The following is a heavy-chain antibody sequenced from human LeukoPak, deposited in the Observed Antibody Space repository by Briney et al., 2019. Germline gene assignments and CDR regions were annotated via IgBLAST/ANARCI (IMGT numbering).Heavy chain of an antibody. CDR1: GYSIGSGYY. CDR2: IYYSGST. J-gene: IGHJ6*03. CDR3: ARVRRVFKRNLGRSTEYYSYYYMDV. V-gene: IGHV4-61*01. Sequence: SETLSLTCTVSGYSIGSGYYWGWIRQPPGKGLEWIGYIYYSGSTSYNPSLKSRVTISVDTSKNQFSLKLSSVTAADTAVYDCARVRRVFKRNLGRSTEYYSYYYMDVWGKGTTVTVSS. D-gene: IGHD1-14*01.